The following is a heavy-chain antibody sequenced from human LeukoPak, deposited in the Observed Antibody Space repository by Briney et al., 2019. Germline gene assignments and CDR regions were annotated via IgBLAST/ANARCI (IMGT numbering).Heavy chain of an antibody. D-gene: IGHD3-3*01. CDR3: ARNPPYYDFWSGYYYFQH. CDR2: IIPIFGTA. Sequence: SVKVSCKASGGTFSSYAISWVRQAPGQGLEWMGGIIPIFGTANYAQKFQGRVTITADESTSTAYMELSSLRSEDTAVYYCARNPPYYDFWSGYYYFQHWGQGTLVTVSS. V-gene: IGHV1-69*13. J-gene: IGHJ1*01. CDR1: GGTFSSYA.